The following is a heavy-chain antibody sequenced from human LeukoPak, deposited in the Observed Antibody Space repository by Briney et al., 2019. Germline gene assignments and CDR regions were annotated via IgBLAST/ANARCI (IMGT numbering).Heavy chain of an antibody. CDR2: IYPGDSDT. CDR3: ARRSHTYYYDSSGSNFDY. CDR1: GYSFTSYW. J-gene: IGHJ4*02. V-gene: IGHV5-51*01. Sequence: GEFLKISCKGSGYSFTSYWIGWVRQMPGKGLEWMGIIYPGDSDTRYSPSFQGQVTISADKSMSTAYLQWSSLKASDTAMYYCARRSHTYYYDSSGSNFDYWGQGTLVTVSS. D-gene: IGHD3-22*01.